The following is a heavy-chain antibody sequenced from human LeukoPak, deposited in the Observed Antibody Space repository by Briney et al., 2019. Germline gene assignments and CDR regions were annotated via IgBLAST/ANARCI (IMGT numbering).Heavy chain of an antibody. D-gene: IGHD3-10*01. J-gene: IGHJ5*02. CDR2: ISGSGSTT. CDR3: AKEGGEGSGSYMYNWFDP. CDR1: GFIFSDYY. Sequence: GGSLRLSCAASGFIFSDYYMSWIRQAPGKGLEWVSAISGSGSTTYYADSVKGRFTISRDNSKNTLYLQMNSLRAEDTAIYYCAKEGGEGSGSYMYNWFDPWGQGTLVTVSS. V-gene: IGHV3-23*01.